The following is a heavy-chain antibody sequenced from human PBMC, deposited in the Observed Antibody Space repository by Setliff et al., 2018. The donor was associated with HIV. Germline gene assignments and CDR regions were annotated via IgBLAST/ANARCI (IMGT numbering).Heavy chain of an antibody. D-gene: IGHD3-22*01. CDR2: IKQDGSEK. Sequence: PGGSLRLSCAASGFTFSSYWMSWVRQAPGKGLEWVANIKQDGSEKYYVDSVKGRFTISRDNAKNSLYLQMNSLRAEDTAVYYCARVYDSSGHYRYYFDYWGQGTLVTVPQ. CDR1: GFTFSSYW. CDR3: ARVYDSSGHYRYYFDY. V-gene: IGHV3-7*01. J-gene: IGHJ4*02.